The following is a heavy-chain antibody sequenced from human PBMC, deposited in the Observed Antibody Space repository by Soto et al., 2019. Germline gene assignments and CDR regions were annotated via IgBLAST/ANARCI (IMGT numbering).Heavy chain of an antibody. V-gene: IGHV4-4*02. J-gene: IGHJ4*02. CDR2: IHHSGST. Sequence: SETLSLTCAVSGASISSSNWWTWVRQSPGKGLEWIGEIHHSGSTNYNPSLKSRVTISVDTSKNQFSLKLTSVTAADTAVYYCARDKITGLCDYWGQGTRGTVS. CDR3: ARDKITGLCDY. CDR1: GASISSSNW. D-gene: IGHD2-8*02.